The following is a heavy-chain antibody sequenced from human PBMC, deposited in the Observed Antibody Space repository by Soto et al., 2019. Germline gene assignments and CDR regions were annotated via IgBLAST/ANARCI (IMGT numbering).Heavy chain of an antibody. D-gene: IGHD3-3*02. V-gene: IGHV4-39*01. CDR2: MFYGVST. Sequence: QLQVQESGPGLVKPSETLSLTCTVSGSSINSSGYYWGWIRQPQGKGLEWIGSMFYGVSTYYNPSLKSRVAVSVETSKNQFSLNLRSVTDADTAVYYCARLPSRHLVDSWGQGTLVTVSS. CDR3: ARLPSRHLVDS. CDR1: GSSINSSGYY. J-gene: IGHJ4*02.